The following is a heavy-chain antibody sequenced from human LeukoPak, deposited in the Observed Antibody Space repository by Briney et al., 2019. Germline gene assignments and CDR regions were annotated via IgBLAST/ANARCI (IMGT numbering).Heavy chain of an antibody. J-gene: IGHJ4*02. D-gene: IGHD1-26*01. V-gene: IGHV3-23*01. Sequence: GGSLRLSCAASGFTFSSYAMSWVRQAPGKGLEWVSGISVSGGIAYYADSVKGRFTISRDNSKNTLFLQMNSLRAEDTAVYYCAKDVLSGSYYAIAYWGRGTLVTVSS. CDR1: GFTFSSYA. CDR2: ISVSGGIA. CDR3: AKDVLSGSYYAIAY.